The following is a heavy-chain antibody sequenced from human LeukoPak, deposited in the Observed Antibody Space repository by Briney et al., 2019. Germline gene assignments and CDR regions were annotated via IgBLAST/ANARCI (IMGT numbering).Heavy chain of an antibody. V-gene: IGHV1-46*01. J-gene: IGHJ5*02. D-gene: IGHD3-22*01. CDR3: ARVHYYDSSGTYNWFDP. CDR1: GYDFSNYY. Sequence: ASVKVSCKAYGYDFSNYYIHWVRQAPGQGLEWMGIINPSGGSTSYAQKFQGRVTMTRDTSTSTVYMELSSLRSEDTAVYYYARVHYYDSSGTYNWFDPWGQGTLVTVSS. CDR2: INPSGGST.